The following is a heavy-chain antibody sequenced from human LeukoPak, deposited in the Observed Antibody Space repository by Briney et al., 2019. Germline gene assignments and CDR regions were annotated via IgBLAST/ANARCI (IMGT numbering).Heavy chain of an antibody. CDR2: FDPEDGET. Sequence: ASVKVSCKVSGYTLTELSMHWVRQAPGKGLEWMGGFDPEDGETFYAQKFQGRVTMTKDTSTDTAYMELSSLRSEDTAVYYCTTDYYYDSSGSYYTIDYWGQGTLVTVSS. J-gene: IGHJ4*02. D-gene: IGHD3-22*01. V-gene: IGHV1-24*01. CDR3: TTDYYYDSSGSYYTIDY. CDR1: GYTLTELS.